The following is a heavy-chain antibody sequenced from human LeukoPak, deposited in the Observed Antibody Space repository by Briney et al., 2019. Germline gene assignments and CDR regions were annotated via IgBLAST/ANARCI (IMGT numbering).Heavy chain of an antibody. CDR2: IIPIFGTA. J-gene: IGHJ4*02. CDR1: GGTFSSYA. D-gene: IGHD4-17*01. Sequence: SVKVSCKASGGTFSSYAISWVRQAPGQGLEWMGGIIPIFGTANYAQKFQGRVTITTDESTSTAYMELSSLRSEDTAVYYCARTFHRIYGDYAYYFDYRGQGTLVTVSS. CDR3: ARTFHRIYGDYAYYFDY. V-gene: IGHV1-69*05.